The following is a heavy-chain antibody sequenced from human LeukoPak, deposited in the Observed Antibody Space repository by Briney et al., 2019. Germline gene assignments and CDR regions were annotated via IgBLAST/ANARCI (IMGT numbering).Heavy chain of an antibody. CDR3: ARGRDFWSGYSFDY. J-gene: IGHJ4*02. V-gene: IGHV4-59*01. CDR1: GGSISTYY. Sequence: PSETLSLTCTVSGGSISTYYWSWVRQPPGKGLEWIGYVYYSGSTEYNPSLKSRVTMSVDTSRIQFSLKLNSMTAADTAVYYCARGRDFWSGYSFDYWGQGALVTVS. CDR2: VYYSGST. D-gene: IGHD3-3*01.